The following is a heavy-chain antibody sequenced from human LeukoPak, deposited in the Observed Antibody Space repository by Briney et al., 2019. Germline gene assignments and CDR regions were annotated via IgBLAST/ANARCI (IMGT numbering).Heavy chain of an antibody. J-gene: IGHJ3*02. CDR3: ARDSAEYSSSPDAFDI. CDR2: IYYSGST. Sequence: SETLSLTCTVSGGSISSYYWSWVRQPPGKGLEWIGYIYYSGSTNYNPSLKSRVTISVDPSKTQFSLKLSSVTAADTAVYYCARDSAEYSSSPDAFDIWGQGTMVTVSS. CDR1: GGSISSYY. V-gene: IGHV4-59*01. D-gene: IGHD6-6*01.